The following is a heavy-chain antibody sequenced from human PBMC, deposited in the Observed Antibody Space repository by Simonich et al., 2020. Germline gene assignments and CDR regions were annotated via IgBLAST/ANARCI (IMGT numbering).Heavy chain of an antibody. CDR1: GGSISSSSYY. J-gene: IGHJ3*02. CDR3: ARHAGFAFDI. CDR2: IYYSGRT. Sequence: QLQLQESGPGLVKPSETLSLTCTVSGGSISSSSYYWGWIRQPPGKGLEWIGSIYYSGRTNYTPSRKGRVTISVDTSKNQFSLKLSSVTAADTAVYYCARHAGFAFDIWGQGTMVTVSS. V-gene: IGHV4-39*01. D-gene: IGHD6-13*01.